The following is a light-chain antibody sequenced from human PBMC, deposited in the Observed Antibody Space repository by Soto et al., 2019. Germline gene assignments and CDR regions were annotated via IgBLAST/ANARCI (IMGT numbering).Light chain of an antibody. V-gene: IGLV2-11*01. J-gene: IGLJ1*01. CDR2: DVS. Sequence: QSALTQPRSVSGSPGQSVTISCTGTNSYIGNYNYVSWYQQHPGKAPKVMIYDVSKRPSGVPDRFSGSKSGNTASLTISGLQAEDEADYYCSSYTSSSTLLYVFGTGTKVTVL. CDR1: NSYIGNYNY. CDR3: SSYTSSSTLLYV.